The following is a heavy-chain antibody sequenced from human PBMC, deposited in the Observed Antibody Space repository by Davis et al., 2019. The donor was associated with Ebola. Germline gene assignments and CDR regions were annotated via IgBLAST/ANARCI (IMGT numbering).Heavy chain of an antibody. V-gene: IGHV3-22*01. D-gene: IGHD5-12*01. CDR2: IRSRAHDATP. CDR1: GFTFSHAW. J-gene: IGHJ5*01. Sequence: GESLKISCAASGFTFSHAWMNWVRQAPGKGLEWVGFIRSRAHDATPQYAASVKDRFIISRDDSRGIVYLQMYSLKSEDTAVYYCTRAAGYDFVLDSWGHGTLVIVSS. CDR3: TRAAGYDFVLDS.